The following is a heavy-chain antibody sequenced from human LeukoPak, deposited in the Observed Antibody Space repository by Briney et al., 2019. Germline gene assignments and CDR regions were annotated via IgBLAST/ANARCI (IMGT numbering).Heavy chain of an antibody. D-gene: IGHD2-2*02. CDR2: IYHSGST. CDR1: GYSISSGYY. V-gene: IGHV4-38-2*01. CDR3: ARLSGAPVRHPIYHFDY. J-gene: IGHJ4*02. Sequence: SETLSLXCAVSGYSISSGYYWGWIRQSPGTGLEWIGNIYHSGSTYKNPSLKSRVTISLDTSKNQFSLKLSSVTAADTAMYYCARLSGAPVRHPIYHFDYWGQGTLVAVSS.